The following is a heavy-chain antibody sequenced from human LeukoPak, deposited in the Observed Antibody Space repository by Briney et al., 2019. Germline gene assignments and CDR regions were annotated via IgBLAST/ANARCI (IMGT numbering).Heavy chain of an antibody. J-gene: IGHJ4*02. CDR3: ARDWVVVPAAHPFDY. Sequence: GGSLRLSCAASGFTYSSYSMNWVRQAPGKGLEWVSYISSSSSTIYYADSVKGRFTISRDNAKNSLYLQMNSLRAEDTAVYYCARDWVVVPAAHPFDYWGQGTLVTVSS. D-gene: IGHD2-2*01. CDR2: ISSSSSTI. CDR1: GFTYSSYS. V-gene: IGHV3-48*01.